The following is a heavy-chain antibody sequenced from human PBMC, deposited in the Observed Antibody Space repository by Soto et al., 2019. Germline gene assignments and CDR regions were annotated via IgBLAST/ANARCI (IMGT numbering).Heavy chain of an antibody. J-gene: IGHJ4*02. V-gene: IGHV4-59*02. CDR1: GDSVTTSY. D-gene: IGHD3-10*01. CDR2: VYFSGNT. Sequence: PSETLSLTCTVSGDSVTTSYWFWIRQPPRKGLEWIGFVYFSGNTKYNTSLESRLTMSVEVSKNQISLNLNSVTAADTAVYCCGRAPYASGPTYVEFWGQGTRVTVSS. CDR3: GRAPYASGPTYVEF.